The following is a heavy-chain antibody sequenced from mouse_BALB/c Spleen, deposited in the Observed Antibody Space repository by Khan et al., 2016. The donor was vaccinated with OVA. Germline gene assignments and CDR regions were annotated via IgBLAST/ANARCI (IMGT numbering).Heavy chain of an antibody. V-gene: IGHV1-20*02. Sequence: EVQLVESGPELVKPGASVKISCKASGYSFTGYFMNWVMQSHGKSLEWIGRINPHVGETLFNPKFKGKATLTVDESSSTAYMELRSLASEDSAVYYCTSVYRSDFDYWGQGTTLTVSS. CDR2: INPHVGET. D-gene: IGHD1-1*01. CDR3: TSVYRSDFDY. J-gene: IGHJ2*01. CDR1: GYSFTGYF.